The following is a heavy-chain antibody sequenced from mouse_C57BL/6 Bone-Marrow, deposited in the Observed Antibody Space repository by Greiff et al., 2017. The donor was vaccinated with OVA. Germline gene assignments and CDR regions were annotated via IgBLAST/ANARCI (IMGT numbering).Heavy chain of an antibody. Sequence: EVQRVESGGGLVKPGGSLKLSCAASGFTFSSYAMSWVRQTPETSLEWVATIRDAGSYPYYPDNVKGRFTIARDNAKNNLYLQMSHVKSEDTARYYCARVYRPAYWGQGTLVTVSA. D-gene: IGHD2-14*01. J-gene: IGHJ3*01. CDR1: GFTFSSYA. CDR3: ARVYRPAY. V-gene: IGHV5-4*01. CDR2: IRDAGSYP.